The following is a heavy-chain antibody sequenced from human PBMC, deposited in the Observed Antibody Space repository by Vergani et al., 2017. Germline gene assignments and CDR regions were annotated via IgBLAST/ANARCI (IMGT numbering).Heavy chain of an antibody. CDR3: GRVADFYGLGSRLLDL. CDR2: MYHSGST. Sequence: QVRLQESGPGLVKPSETLSLTFIVSCGSMSGYYWTLIRQLPGKELEWIGYMYHSGSTNYNPSLETRVTITGDTSKNQFSLKLNSVTAAETAVYYCGRVADFYGLGSRLLDLWGQGILVTVSS. D-gene: IGHD3-10*01. J-gene: IGHJ5*02. V-gene: IGHV4-59*01. CDR1: CGSMSGYY.